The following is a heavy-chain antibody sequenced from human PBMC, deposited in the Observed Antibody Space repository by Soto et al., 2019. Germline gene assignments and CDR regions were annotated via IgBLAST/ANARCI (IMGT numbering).Heavy chain of an antibody. D-gene: IGHD1-1*01. J-gene: IGHJ4*02. CDR1: GFTFSSYS. V-gene: IGHV3-21*01. CDR2: ISSSSSYI. CDR3: ARDLQSTPFDY. Sequence: GGSLRLSCAASGFTFSSYSMTWVRQAPGKGLEWVSFISSSSSYIYYTDSVKGRFTISRDNAKNSLYLQMNSPRAEDTAVYYCARDLQSTPFDYWGQGTLVTVSS.